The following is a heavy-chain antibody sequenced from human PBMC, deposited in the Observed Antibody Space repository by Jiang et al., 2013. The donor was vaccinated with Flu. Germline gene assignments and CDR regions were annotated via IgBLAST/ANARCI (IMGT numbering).Heavy chain of an antibody. CDR2: IGGGGST. J-gene: IGHJ5*01. V-gene: IGHV3-23*01. D-gene: IGHD3-22*01. CDR3: AKVSPIYDTSGYYDF. Sequence: LLESGGGLVQPGGSLRLSCAASGFTFGTYAMSWVRQAPGKGLEWVSLIGGGGSTFYADSVKGRFTISRDNSKNTLRLQMNSLRGEDTAVYYCAKVSPIYDTSGYYDFWGQGTLVAVSS. CDR1: GFTFGTYA.